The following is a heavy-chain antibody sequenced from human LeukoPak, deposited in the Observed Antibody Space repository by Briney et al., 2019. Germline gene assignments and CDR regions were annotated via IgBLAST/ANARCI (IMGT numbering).Heavy chain of an antibody. CDR3: ARAGHADSSDY. V-gene: IGHV3-48*01. Sequence: PGGSLRLSCAAYGFTLSSYSMNWVRQAPGKGLEWVSYISTTSRTIHYADSVKGRFTISRDNAKNSLYLQMNSLRAEDTAVYYCARAGHADSSDYWGQGALVTVSS. D-gene: IGHD2-21*01. CDR2: ISTTSRTI. CDR1: GFTLSSYS. J-gene: IGHJ4*02.